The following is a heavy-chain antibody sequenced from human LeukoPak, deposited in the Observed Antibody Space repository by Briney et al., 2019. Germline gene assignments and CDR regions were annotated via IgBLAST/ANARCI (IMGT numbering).Heavy chain of an antibody. CDR2: IYYSGST. Sequence: SETLSLTCTVSGGSISSYYWSWIRQPPGKGLEWIGYIYYSGSTNYNPSLKSRVTISVDTSKNQFSLKLSSVIAADTAVYYCARLRRPGIFDYWGQGTLVTVSS. CDR1: GGSISSYY. J-gene: IGHJ4*02. CDR3: ARLRRPGIFDY. D-gene: IGHD3-10*01. V-gene: IGHV4-59*08.